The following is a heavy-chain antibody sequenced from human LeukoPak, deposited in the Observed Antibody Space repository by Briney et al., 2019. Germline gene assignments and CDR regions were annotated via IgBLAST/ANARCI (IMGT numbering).Heavy chain of an antibody. V-gene: IGHV5-51*01. Sequence: GESLKISCKGSGYSFTSYWIGWVRPMPGKGLEWMGIIYPGDSDTRYSPSFQGQVTISADKSISTAYLQWSSPKASDTAMYYCARPVDSSGYYYFDYWGQGTLVTVSS. CDR2: IYPGDSDT. J-gene: IGHJ4*02. CDR3: ARPVDSSGYYYFDY. CDR1: GYSFTSYW. D-gene: IGHD3-22*01.